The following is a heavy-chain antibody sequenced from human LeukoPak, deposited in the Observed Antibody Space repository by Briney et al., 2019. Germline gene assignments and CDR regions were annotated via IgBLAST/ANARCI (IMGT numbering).Heavy chain of an antibody. V-gene: IGHV3-48*03. CDR1: GFTFSSYE. J-gene: IGHJ6*02. CDR3: ARQTLEGMDV. Sequence: GGSLGLSCAASGFTFSSYEMNWVRQAPGKGLEWVSYISSSGSTIYYADSVKGRFTISRDNAKNSLYLQMNSLRAEDTAVYYCARQTLEGMDVWGQGTTVTVSS. CDR2: ISSSGSTI. D-gene: IGHD1-1*01.